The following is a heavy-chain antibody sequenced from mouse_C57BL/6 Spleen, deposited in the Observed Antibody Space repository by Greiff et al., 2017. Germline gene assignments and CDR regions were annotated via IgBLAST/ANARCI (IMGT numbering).Heavy chain of an antibody. CDR2: ISYDGSN. D-gene: IGHD2-4*01. Sequence: EVQLQESGPGLVKPSQSLSLTCSVTGYSITSGYYWNWIRQFPGNKLEWMGYISYDGSNNYNPSLKNRISITRDTSKNQFFLKLNSVTTEDTATYYCAREGGLRRGYYCDYWGQGTTLTVSS. CDR3: AREGGLRRGYYCDY. V-gene: IGHV3-6*01. J-gene: IGHJ2*01. CDR1: GYSITSGYY.